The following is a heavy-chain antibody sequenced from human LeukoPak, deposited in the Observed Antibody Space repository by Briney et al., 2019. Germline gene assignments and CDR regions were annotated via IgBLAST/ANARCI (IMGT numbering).Heavy chain of an antibody. V-gene: IGHV1-2*02. CDR2: INPNSGGT. CDR3: ARDYCGGDCLQLEYYFDY. CDR1: GYTFTGYY. D-gene: IGHD2-21*02. J-gene: IGHJ4*02. Sequence: GASVKVSCKASGYTFTGYYMHWVRQAPGQGLEWMGWINPNSGGTNYAQKFQGRVTMTRDTSISTAYMELSRLGSDDTAVYYCARDYCGGDCLQLEYYFDYWGQGTLVTVSS.